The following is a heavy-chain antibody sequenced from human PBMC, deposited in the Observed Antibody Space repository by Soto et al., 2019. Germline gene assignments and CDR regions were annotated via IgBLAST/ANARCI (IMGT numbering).Heavy chain of an antibody. Sequence: GGSLRLSCAASGFTFSSYGMHWVRQAPGKGLEWVAVIWYDGSNKYYADSVKGRFTISRDNSKNTLYLQMNSLRAEDTAVYYCARDPRGAVPAAFDYWGQGTLVTVSS. J-gene: IGHJ4*02. CDR3: ARDPRGAVPAAFDY. CDR1: GFTFSSYG. D-gene: IGHD2-2*01. CDR2: IWYDGSNK. V-gene: IGHV3-33*01.